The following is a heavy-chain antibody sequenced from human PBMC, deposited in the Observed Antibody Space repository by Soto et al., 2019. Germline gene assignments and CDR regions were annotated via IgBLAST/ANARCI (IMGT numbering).Heavy chain of an antibody. CDR2: MSYDGSKK. CDR1: GFSFSAYG. V-gene: IGHV3-30*18. J-gene: IGHJ1*01. D-gene: IGHD6-13*01. Sequence: QVQLVEFGGGVVQPGGSLRLSCAASGFSFSAYGMHWVRQSPGKGLEWVAVMSYDGSKKYYLDSVKGRFTISRDNSQNTLYLQMNTLRPEDSALYYCEKLDTSGDMPTMAAAETHWGQGTLVTVSS. CDR3: EKLDTSGDMPTMAAAETH.